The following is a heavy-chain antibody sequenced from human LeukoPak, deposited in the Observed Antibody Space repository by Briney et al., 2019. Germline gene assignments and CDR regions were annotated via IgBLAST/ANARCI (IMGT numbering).Heavy chain of an antibody. CDR2: ISGSGGST. CDR1: GFTFSSYA. D-gene: IGHD6-19*01. J-gene: IGHJ4*02. V-gene: IGHV3-23*01. Sequence: GGSLRLSCAASGFTFSSYAMSWVRQAPGKGLDWVSGISGSGGSTYYADSVKGRFTISRDNSKNTLYLQMNSLRAEDTAVYYCAKLPVSYSSGWSNFDYWGQGTLVTVSS. CDR3: AKLPVSYSSGWSNFDY.